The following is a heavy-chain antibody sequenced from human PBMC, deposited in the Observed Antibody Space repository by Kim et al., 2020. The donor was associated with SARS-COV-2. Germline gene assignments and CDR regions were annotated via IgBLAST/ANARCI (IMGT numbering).Heavy chain of an antibody. CDR2: IWFDGSNT. V-gene: IGHV3-33*01. J-gene: IGHJ4*02. CDR3: ARQKDYDILTAYPYYFDS. Sequence: GGSLRLSCAASRFTFSTYGMHWVRQAPGKGLEWVAFIWFDGSNTYYSDSVKGRLTISRDNSKNTLYLQMNSLRAEDTAVYYCARQKDYDILTAYPYYFDSWGQGALVTVSS. CDR1: RFTFSTYG. D-gene: IGHD3-9*01.